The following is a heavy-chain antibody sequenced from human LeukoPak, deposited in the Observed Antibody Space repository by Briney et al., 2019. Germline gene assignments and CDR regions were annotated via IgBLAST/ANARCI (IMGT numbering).Heavy chain of an antibody. Sequence: GGSLRLSCAASGFTFSSYEMNWVRQAPRKGLEWVSYISSSGSTIYYADSVKGRFTISRDNAKNSLYLQMNSPRAEDTAVYYCAREYCSGGSCFGFDPWGQGTLVTVSS. CDR2: ISSSGSTI. V-gene: IGHV3-48*03. CDR3: AREYCSGGSCFGFDP. CDR1: GFTFSSYE. D-gene: IGHD2-15*01. J-gene: IGHJ5*02.